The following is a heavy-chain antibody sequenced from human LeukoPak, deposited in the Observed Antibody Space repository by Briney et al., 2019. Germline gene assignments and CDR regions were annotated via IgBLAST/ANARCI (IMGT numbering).Heavy chain of an antibody. V-gene: IGHV4-34*01. D-gene: IGHD3-22*01. CDR3: ARGRYYDSSGYLRMYFDY. CDR2: INHSGST. Sequence: SETLSLTCAVYGGSFSGYYWSWIRQPPGKGLEWIGEINHSGSTNYNPSLKSRVTISVDTSKSQFSLKLSSVTAADTAVYYCARGRYYDSSGYLRMYFDYWGQGTLVTVSS. CDR1: GGSFSGYY. J-gene: IGHJ4*02.